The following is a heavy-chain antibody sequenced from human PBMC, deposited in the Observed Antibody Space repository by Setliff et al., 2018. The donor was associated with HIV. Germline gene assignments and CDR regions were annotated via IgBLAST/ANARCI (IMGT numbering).Heavy chain of an antibody. CDR3: TRDLWGDDYYYNNMDV. Sequence: SETLSLTCTVSGGSISSGDYYWSWIRQPPGKGLEWIGYIYYSGSIYYNPSLKSRVTISIDTAKNQFSLKLSSVTAADTAVYYCTRDLWGDDYYYNNMDVWGKGTTVTVSS. CDR1: GGSISSGDYY. D-gene: IGHD2-21*02. V-gene: IGHV4-30-4*08. CDR2: IYYSGSI. J-gene: IGHJ6*03.